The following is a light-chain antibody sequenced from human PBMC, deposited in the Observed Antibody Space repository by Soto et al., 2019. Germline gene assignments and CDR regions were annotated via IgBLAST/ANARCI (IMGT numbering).Light chain of an antibody. V-gene: IGLV1-40*01. J-gene: IGLJ3*02. CDR1: SSNIGAGYD. CDR3: QSYDSSLTDSRV. Sequence: QSALTQPPSASGSPGQSVTISCTGSSSNIGAGYDVHWYQQLPGAAPQLLIFDNNYRPSGVPDRFSGSKSGTSAYLAITGLQSEDEAHYYCQSYDSSLTDSRVFGGGTKLTVL. CDR2: DNN.